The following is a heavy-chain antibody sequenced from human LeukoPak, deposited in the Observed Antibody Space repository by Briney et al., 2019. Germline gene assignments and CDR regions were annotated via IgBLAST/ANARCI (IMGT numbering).Heavy chain of an antibody. J-gene: IGHJ3*02. CDR3: ARDRGPVVSPSRSPNTGAFDM. CDR2: IIPIFGTA. Sequence: SVKVSCKASGGTFSSYAISWVRQAPGQGLEWMGGIIPIFGTANYAQKFQGRVTITTDESTSTAYMELSSLRSEDTAVYYCARDRGPVVSPSRSPNTGAFDMWGQGTKVTVSS. CDR1: GGTFSSYA. D-gene: IGHD1-26*01. V-gene: IGHV1-69*05.